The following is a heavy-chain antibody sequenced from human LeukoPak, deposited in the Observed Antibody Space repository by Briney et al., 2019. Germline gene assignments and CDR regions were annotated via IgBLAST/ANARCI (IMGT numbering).Heavy chain of an antibody. CDR2: FYYTGYT. CDR1: GGSISGYY. CDR3: ARESYGIDS. J-gene: IGHJ4*02. Sequence: SETLSLTCSVSGGSISGYYWSWIRQPPGKGLEWIGYFYYTGYTNYNPSLKSRVAISVDTSKNQFSLYLTSVTAADTAVYYCARESYGIDSWGQGTLVSASS. D-gene: IGHD5-18*01. V-gene: IGHV4-59*01.